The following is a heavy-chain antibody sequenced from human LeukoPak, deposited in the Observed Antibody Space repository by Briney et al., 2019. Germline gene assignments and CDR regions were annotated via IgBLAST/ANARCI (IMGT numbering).Heavy chain of an antibody. CDR1: GFTFSSYG. CDR2: IRNDGSNK. J-gene: IGHJ6*04. D-gene: IGHD4-11*01. Sequence: GGSLRLSCAASGFTFSSYGMHWVRQAPGKGLEWVASIRNDGSNKYYADSVKGRFTISRDNSKNTLYLQMNSLRAEDTAVYYCASKPKYTVNPVDVWGKGTTVTVSS. CDR3: ASKPKYTVNPVDV. V-gene: IGHV3-30*02.